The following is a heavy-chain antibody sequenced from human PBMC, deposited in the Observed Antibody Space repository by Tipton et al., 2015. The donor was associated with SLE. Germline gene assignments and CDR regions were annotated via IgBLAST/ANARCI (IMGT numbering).Heavy chain of an antibody. V-gene: IGHV3-7*01. CDR2: IKQGGSEK. CDR3: AGEGRESYGMDV. CDR1: GFTSSSYC. J-gene: IGHJ6*02. Sequence: GSLRLSCAASGFTSSSYCMSWVRQTPGKGLEWVANIKQGGSEKHFVDSVTGRFTISRDDAKNSLYLQMNSLRAEDTAVYYCAGEGRESYGMDVWGQGTTVTVSS.